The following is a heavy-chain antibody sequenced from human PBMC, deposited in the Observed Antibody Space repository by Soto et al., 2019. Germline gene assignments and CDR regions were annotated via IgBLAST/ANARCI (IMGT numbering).Heavy chain of an antibody. D-gene: IGHD3-9*01. CDR2: IIPMFGIV. J-gene: IGHJ4*02. CDR1: GGNFNSYG. Sequence: QVHLVQSGTEARKPGSSVNVSCETSGGNFNSYGFNWVRQVPGQRLEWMGGIIPMFGIVKVGQIFQPRVAVTMGQSTGKVYMALTRLSPEFMAVYCCAGEVGGTGLQFWGQGNLVIVSS. V-gene: IGHV1-69*05. CDR3: AGEVGGTGLQF.